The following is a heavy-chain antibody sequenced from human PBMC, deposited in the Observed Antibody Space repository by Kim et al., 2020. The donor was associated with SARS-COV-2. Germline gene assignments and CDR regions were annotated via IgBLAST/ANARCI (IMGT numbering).Heavy chain of an antibody. Sequence: SETLSLTCAVYGGSFSGYYWTWIRQPPGKGLEWIGEINHSGSTNYNPSLKSRVTISVDTSKNQFSLKLSSVTVADTAVYSCARGTTVTTLFYYYYGMDVWGQGTTVTVSS. CDR1: GGSFSGYY. CDR3: ARGTTVTTLFYYYYGMDV. CDR2: INHSGST. D-gene: IGHD4-17*01. J-gene: IGHJ6*02. V-gene: IGHV4-34*01.